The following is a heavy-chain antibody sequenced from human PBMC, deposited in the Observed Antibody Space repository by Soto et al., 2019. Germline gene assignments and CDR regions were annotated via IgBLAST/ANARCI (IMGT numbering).Heavy chain of an antibody. V-gene: IGHV4-31*03. D-gene: IGHD5-18*01. CDR1: GGSISSGGYY. CDR2: IYYSGST. Sequence: SETLSLTCTVSGGSISSGGYYWSWIRQHPGKGLEWIGYIYYSGSTYYNPSLKSRVTISVDTSKNQFSLKLSSVTAADTAAYYCARDGNSYGYSYWGQGTLVTVSS. CDR3: ARDGNSYGYSY. J-gene: IGHJ4*02.